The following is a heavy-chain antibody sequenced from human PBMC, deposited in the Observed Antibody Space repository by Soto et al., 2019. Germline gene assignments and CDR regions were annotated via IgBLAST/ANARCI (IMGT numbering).Heavy chain of an antibody. Sequence: GGSLRLSCAASGFTFSSYSMNWVRQAPGKGLEWVSYISSSSSTIYYADSVKGRFTISRDNAKSSLYLQMNSLRDEDTAVYYCARVMGGGYYYDFDYWGQGTLVTVSS. CDR1: GFTFSSYS. CDR3: ARVMGGGYYYDFDY. CDR2: ISSSSSTI. D-gene: IGHD3-22*01. V-gene: IGHV3-48*02. J-gene: IGHJ4*02.